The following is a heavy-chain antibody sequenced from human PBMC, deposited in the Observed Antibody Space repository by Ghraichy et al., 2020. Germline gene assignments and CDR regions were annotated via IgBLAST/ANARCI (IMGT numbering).Heavy chain of an antibody. V-gene: IGHV4-34*01. Sequence: SETLSLTCAVYGGSFSGYYWSWIRQPPGKGLEWIGEINHSGSTNYNPSLKSRVTISVDTSKNQFSLKLSSVTAADTAVYYCARGRLRTNYFDYWGQGTLVTVSS. CDR3: ARGRLRTNYFDY. CDR2: INHSGST. J-gene: IGHJ4*02. D-gene: IGHD3-16*01. CDR1: GGSFSGYY.